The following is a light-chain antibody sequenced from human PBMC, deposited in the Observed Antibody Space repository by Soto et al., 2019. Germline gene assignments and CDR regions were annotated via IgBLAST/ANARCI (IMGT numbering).Light chain of an antibody. CDR2: DAS. CDR3: QQMNTFTVT. V-gene: IGKV1-9*01. J-gene: IGKJ4*01. CDR1: QGISSY. Sequence: DIQLTQSPSFVSASVGDRVTITCRASQGISSYLAWYQQRPGKAPKLLIYDASTLQSGVPSRFSGSGSGTECTLTISSLQPEDCATYYCQQMNTFTVTFGGGTKVEIK.